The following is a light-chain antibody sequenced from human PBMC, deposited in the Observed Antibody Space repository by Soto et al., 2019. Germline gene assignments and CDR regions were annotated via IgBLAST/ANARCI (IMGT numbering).Light chain of an antibody. Sequence: QSVLTQPPSASGTPGQRVTISCSGSSSNIGSNTVNWYQQLPGTAPKLLISSNDRRPSGVPDRFSGSKSGTSASLAISGLQSDDESDYYCAAWDDSLHAVVFGGGTKLTVL. CDR1: SSNIGSNT. CDR3: AAWDDSLHAVV. CDR2: SND. V-gene: IGLV1-44*01. J-gene: IGLJ2*01.